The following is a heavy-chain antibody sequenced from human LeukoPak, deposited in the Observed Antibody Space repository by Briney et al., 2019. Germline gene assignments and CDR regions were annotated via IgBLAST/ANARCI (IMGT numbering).Heavy chain of an antibody. V-gene: IGHV5-51*01. CDR2: IYPGGSET. J-gene: IGHJ4*02. CDR1: GYRFSSYW. CDR3: ARASRDGYNQNFDH. D-gene: IGHD5-24*01. Sequence: GESLKISFKGLGYRFSSYWNAWVRPRPGKGLEWMGIIYPGGSETRYDPSFQGQGTISADRSTSTAYLQWSSLRASDTAMYYCARASRDGYNQNFDHWGQGTLVTVSS.